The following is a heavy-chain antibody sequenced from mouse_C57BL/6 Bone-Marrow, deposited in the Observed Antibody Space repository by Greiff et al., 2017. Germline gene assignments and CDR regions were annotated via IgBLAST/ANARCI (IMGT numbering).Heavy chain of an antibody. Sequence: VQLQQPGAELVRPGASVKLSCTASGFNIKDDYMHWVKQRPEQGLEWIGWIDPENGDTEYASKFQGKATIAADTSSNTAYLQLSSLTSEDTAVYYCTTWVGDNGGGYWGQGTSVTVSS. D-gene: IGHD1-1*02. V-gene: IGHV14-4*01. CDR3: TTWVGDNGGGY. CDR2: IDPENGDT. CDR1: GFNIKDDY. J-gene: IGHJ4*01.